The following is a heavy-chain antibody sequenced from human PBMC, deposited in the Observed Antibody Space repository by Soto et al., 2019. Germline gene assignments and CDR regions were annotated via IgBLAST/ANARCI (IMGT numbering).Heavy chain of an antibody. Sequence: QLQLQESGPGLVKPSETLSLTCTVSGGSISSRGYYWGWIRQPPGKGLEWIGTIYYSGSTYYNPSLKSRVTIYVDTSTTPFSLKLSSVTAADTAVYYCATRNWFDPWGQGTLVTVSS. CDR3: ATRNWFDP. J-gene: IGHJ5*02. V-gene: IGHV4-39*01. CDR2: IYYSGST. CDR1: GGSISSRGYY.